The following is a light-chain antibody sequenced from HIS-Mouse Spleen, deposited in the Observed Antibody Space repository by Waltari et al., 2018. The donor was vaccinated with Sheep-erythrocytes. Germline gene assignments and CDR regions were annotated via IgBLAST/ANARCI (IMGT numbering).Light chain of an antibody. CDR3: QSADSSGTYV. CDR1: ALPKQY. J-gene: IGLJ1*01. V-gene: IGLV3-25*03. Sequence: SYELTQPPSVSVSPGQTARITCSGDALPKQYASWYQQKPGQAPVLVVYKDSERPSGMPERLSGSSSGTTVTLTISGVQAEDEADYYCQSADSSGTYVFGTGTKVTVL. CDR2: KDS.